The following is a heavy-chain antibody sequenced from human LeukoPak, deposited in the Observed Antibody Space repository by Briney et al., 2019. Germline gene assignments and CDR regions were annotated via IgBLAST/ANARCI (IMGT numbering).Heavy chain of an antibody. Sequence: GGSLRLSCAASGFTFSSYAMSWVRQAPGKGLEWVSTFSGSGGSTHYADSVKGRFTISRDNSKNTLYLQMNSLRAEDTAVYYCARDSGTTGEVKFDPWGPGTLVIVSS. CDR3: ARDSGTTGEVKFDP. J-gene: IGHJ5*02. CDR1: GFTFSSYA. D-gene: IGHD3-10*01. CDR2: FSGSGGST. V-gene: IGHV3-23*01.